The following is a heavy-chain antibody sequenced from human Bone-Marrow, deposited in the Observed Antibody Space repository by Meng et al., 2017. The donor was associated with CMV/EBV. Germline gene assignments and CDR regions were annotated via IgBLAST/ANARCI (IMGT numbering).Heavy chain of an antibody. Sequence: GGSLRLSCAASGFTFSSYAMSWVRQAPGKGLEWVSTISAGGGSTYYADSVKGRFTISRDNSKNTLYLQMNSLRAEDTAVYYCAIVPDYYDSSGYLRMFDPWGQATLATSSS. J-gene: IGHJ5*02. CDR2: ISAGGGST. CDR3: AIVPDYYDSSGYLRMFDP. V-gene: IGHV3-23*01. D-gene: IGHD3-22*01. CDR1: GFTFSSYA.